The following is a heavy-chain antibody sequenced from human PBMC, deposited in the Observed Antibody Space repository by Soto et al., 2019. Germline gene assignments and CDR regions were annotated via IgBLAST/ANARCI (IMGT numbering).Heavy chain of an antibody. J-gene: IGHJ4*02. D-gene: IGHD1-7*01. CDR3: RRRGSGNYDY. Sequence: EVQLAESGGGMVQPGGSLRRSCVASGFTLSRYDMHWVRQAPGQGLEYVSSISSNGGTTYYGNSVQGRFTIYRDNSKNTLYRQMGSLRAEDMAVYYCRRRGSGNYDYCGQVTLVTVSS. V-gene: IGHV3-64*01. CDR2: ISSNGGTT. CDR1: GFTLSRYD.